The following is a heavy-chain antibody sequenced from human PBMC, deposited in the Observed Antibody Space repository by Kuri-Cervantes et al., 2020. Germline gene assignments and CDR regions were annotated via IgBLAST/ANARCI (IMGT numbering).Heavy chain of an antibody. CDR1: GFTVSSSY. CDR3: AKATDYGVRATADY. J-gene: IGHJ4*02. D-gene: IGHD4-17*01. V-gene: IGHV3-9*01. CDR2: ISWNSGSI. Sequence: SLKISCAASGFTVSSSYTTWVRQAPGKGLEWVSGISWNSGSIGYADSVKGRFTISRDNAKKSLYLQMNSLRAEDTALYYCAKATDYGVRATADYWGQGTLVTVSS.